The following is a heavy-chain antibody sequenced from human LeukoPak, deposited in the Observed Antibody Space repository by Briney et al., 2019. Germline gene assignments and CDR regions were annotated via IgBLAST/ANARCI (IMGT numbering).Heavy chain of an antibody. CDR3: ARDPDSSSWYTFVYFDY. V-gene: IGHV1-18*01. CDR2: ISAYNGNT. CDR1: GGTFSSYA. J-gene: IGHJ4*02. Sequence: ASVKVSCKASGGTFSSYAISWVRQAPGQGLEWMGWISAYNGNTNYAQKLQGRVTMTTETSTSTAYMELRSLRSDDTAVYYCARDPDSSSWYTFVYFDYWGQGTLVTVSS. D-gene: IGHD6-13*01.